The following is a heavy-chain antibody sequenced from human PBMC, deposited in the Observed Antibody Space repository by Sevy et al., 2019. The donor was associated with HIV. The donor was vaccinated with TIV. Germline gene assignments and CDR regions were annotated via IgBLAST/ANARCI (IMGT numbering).Heavy chain of an antibody. CDR3: ARVGYSSSWFDY. Sequence: GGSLRLSCAASGFTFSSYSMNWVRQAPGKGLEWVSSISSSSSYIYYADSVKGRFTIARDNAKNSLYLQMNSLGAEDTAVYYCARVGYSSSWFDYWGQGTLVTVSS. V-gene: IGHV3-21*01. CDR2: ISSSSSYI. CDR1: GFTFSSYS. J-gene: IGHJ4*02. D-gene: IGHD6-13*01.